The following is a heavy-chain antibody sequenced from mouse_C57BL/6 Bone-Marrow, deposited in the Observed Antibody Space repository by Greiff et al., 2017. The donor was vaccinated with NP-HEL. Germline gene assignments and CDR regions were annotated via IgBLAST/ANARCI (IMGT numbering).Heavy chain of an antibody. D-gene: IGHD2-5*01. CDR1: GFTFSDYY. Sequence: EVHLVESEGGLVQPGRSMKLSCTASGFTFSDYYMAWVRQVPEKGLEWVANINYDGSSTYYLDSLKSRFIISRDNAKNILYLQMSSLKSEDTATYYCARGGDSNYVDYYAMDYWGQGTSVTVSS. CDR2: INYDGSST. J-gene: IGHJ4*01. V-gene: IGHV5-16*01. CDR3: ARGGDSNYVDYYAMDY.